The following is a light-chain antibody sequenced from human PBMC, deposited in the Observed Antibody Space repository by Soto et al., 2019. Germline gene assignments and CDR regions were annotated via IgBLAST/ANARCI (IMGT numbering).Light chain of an antibody. CDR1: QSFSSY. CDR2: GAS. V-gene: IGKV3-11*01. CDR3: QQRSDWRIT. Sequence: EIVMTQSPATLSVSPGERATLSCRASQSFSSYLAGYQQKPGQAPRLLIYGASNRATGIPARFSGSGSGTDFTLTISSLEPEDFAVYYCQQRSDWRITFGQGTRLEIK. J-gene: IGKJ5*01.